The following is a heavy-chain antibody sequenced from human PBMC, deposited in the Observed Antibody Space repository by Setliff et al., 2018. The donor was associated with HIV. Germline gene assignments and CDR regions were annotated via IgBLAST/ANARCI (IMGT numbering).Heavy chain of an antibody. J-gene: IGHJ6*03. V-gene: IGHV4-31*03. CDR2: IYYSGST. Sequence: SETLSLTCTVSGGSISSGDYYWTWIRQHPGKGLEWIGYIYYSGSTYYNPSLKSRVTISVDTSKNQFSLKLSSVTAADTAVYYCAREDFWSGDQDYYYMDVWGKGTTVTV. D-gene: IGHD3-3*01. CDR1: GGSISSGDYY. CDR3: AREDFWSGDQDYYYMDV.